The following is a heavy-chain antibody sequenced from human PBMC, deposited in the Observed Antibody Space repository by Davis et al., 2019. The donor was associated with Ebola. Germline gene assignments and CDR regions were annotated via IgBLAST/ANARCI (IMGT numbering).Heavy chain of an antibody. CDR3: VGSGWYDLAGY. J-gene: IGHJ4*02. D-gene: IGHD6-19*01. CDR1: GGSISNYY. CDR2: IYYSGST. Sequence: MPSETLSLTCTVSGGSISNYYWSWIRQPPGKGLEWIGYIYYSGSTNYNPSLKSRVTISVDTSKNQFSLKLSSVTAADTAVYYCVGSGWYDLAGYWGQGTLVTVSS. V-gene: IGHV4-59*01.